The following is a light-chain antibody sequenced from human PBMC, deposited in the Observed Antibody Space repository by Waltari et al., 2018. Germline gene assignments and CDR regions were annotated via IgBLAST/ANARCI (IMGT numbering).Light chain of an antibody. CDR1: QSVGTY. Sequence: VILTQSPATLSLSPGDSAPPSCRASQSVGTYLAWYQQKPGQAPRLLLYGASSRATGIPDRFSGSGSGTYFTLTISSLEPEDFAVYYCQRYSSSPLTFGGGTKVEIK. V-gene: IGKV3-20*01. CDR3: QRYSSSPLT. J-gene: IGKJ4*01. CDR2: GAS.